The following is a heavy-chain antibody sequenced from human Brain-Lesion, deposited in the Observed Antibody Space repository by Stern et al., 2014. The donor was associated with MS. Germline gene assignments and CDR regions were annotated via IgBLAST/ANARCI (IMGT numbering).Heavy chain of an antibody. CDR2: ISYIGST. Sequence: VQLVESGPGLVKPSQTLSLTCNVSGDSISSGDNYWSWIRQSPGKGLEWIGYISYIGSTFYNPSLKSRVSISVDTSQNQFSLSLSSVTAADTAVYYCARGESSRYYYYFDDWGQGTLVTVSS. D-gene: IGHD3-22*01. CDR1: GDSISSGDNY. J-gene: IGHJ4*02. V-gene: IGHV4-30-4*01. CDR3: ARGESSRYYYYFDD.